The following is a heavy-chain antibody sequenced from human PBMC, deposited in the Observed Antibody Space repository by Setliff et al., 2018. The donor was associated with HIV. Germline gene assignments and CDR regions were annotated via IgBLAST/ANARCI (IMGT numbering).Heavy chain of an antibody. V-gene: IGHV4-30-4*08. J-gene: IGHJ4*02. CDR3: ARTHYYGSGSYYSQGYYFDY. CDR1: GGSISSGGYF. Sequence: SETLSLTCTVSGGSISSGGYFWSWIRQLPGKGLEWIGYIYYSGSSYSSPSLKSRVTISVDTSENQFSLRLTSATAADTGVYYCARTHYYGSGSYYSQGYYFDYWGQGTLVTVSS. D-gene: IGHD3-10*01. CDR2: IYYSGSS.